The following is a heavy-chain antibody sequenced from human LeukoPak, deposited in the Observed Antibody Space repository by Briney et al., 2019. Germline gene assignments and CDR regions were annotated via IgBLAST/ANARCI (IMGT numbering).Heavy chain of an antibody. J-gene: IGHJ6*02. D-gene: IGHD4-17*01. CDR2: INSGGST. Sequence: GGSLRLSCADSGFTVSSNYMRWVRQAPGKGLEWVSVINSGGSTYYADSVKGRFTISRDNSKNTLYLQMNSLRAEDTAVYYCAGTDYGDYSTGYYGMDVWGQGTTVTVSS. V-gene: IGHV3-66*01. CDR1: GFTVSSNY. CDR3: AGTDYGDYSTGYYGMDV.